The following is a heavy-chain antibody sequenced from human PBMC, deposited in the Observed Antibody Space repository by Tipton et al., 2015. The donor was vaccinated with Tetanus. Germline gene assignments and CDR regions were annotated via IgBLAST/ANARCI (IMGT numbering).Heavy chain of an antibody. Sequence: QSGAEVKKPGESLRISCKGSGYRFTSQWIGWVRQMPGEGLEWMGIIYPGDSDTRISPSFEGQVTMSADKSINTAYLYWSSLKASDTAMYYCARRSRDGHTWDNFDIWGQGTMVTVSS. CDR2: IYPGDSDT. D-gene: IGHD5-24*01. V-gene: IGHV5-51*01. CDR1: GYRFTSQW. J-gene: IGHJ3*02. CDR3: ARRSRDGHTWDNFDI.